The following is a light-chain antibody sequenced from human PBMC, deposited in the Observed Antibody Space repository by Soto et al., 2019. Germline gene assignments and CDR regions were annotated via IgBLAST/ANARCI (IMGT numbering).Light chain of an antibody. CDR2: EGS. J-gene: IGKJ4*02. CDR1: QSVSNW. V-gene: IGKV1-5*03. CDR3: QQSDTYSRT. Sequence: DIPMTQSPSALSASVGDRVTITCRASQSVSNWLAWYRQKPGEAPKLLIYEGSTLERGVPSRFSGSGSGTQVTLTFSGLQPDGFATFYCQQSDTYSRTFGEGTKVEV.